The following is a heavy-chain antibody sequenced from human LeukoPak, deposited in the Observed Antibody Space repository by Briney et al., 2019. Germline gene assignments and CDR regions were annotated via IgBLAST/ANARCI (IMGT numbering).Heavy chain of an antibody. J-gene: IGHJ5*02. CDR2: IRSKTDGGTT. CDR3: TTEPVGGSYGDGGFDP. V-gene: IGHV3-15*01. CDR1: GFTFSKDS. Sequence: GGSLRLSCAASGFTFSKDSMNWVRQAPGKGLEWVGRIRSKTDGGTTDYAAPVKGRFTISRDDSKNTLYLQMNSLKTEDTAVYYCTTEPVGGSYGDGGFDPWGQGTLVTVSS. D-gene: IGHD1-26*01.